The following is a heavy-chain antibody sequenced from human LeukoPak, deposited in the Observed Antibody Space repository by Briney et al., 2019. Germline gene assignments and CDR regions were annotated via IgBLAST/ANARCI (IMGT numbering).Heavy chain of an antibody. D-gene: IGHD6-13*01. Sequence: GGSLRLSCAASGFTFSSYAMSWVRQAPGKGLEWVSAISGSGGSTYYADSVKGRFTISRDNSKNTLYLQMDSLRAEDTAVYYCAKDGDSSPTRYWGQGTLVTVSS. CDR3: AKDGDSSPTRY. CDR2: ISGSGGST. V-gene: IGHV3-23*01. CDR1: GFTFSSYA. J-gene: IGHJ4*02.